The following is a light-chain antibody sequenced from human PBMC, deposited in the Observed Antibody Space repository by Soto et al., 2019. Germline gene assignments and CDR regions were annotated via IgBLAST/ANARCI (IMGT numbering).Light chain of an antibody. CDR1: SSNIGSNY. V-gene: IGLV1-47*01. J-gene: IGLJ3*02. CDR3: AAWDDSLSGPWV. Sequence: QSVLTQPPSASGTPGQRVTISCSGSSSNIGSNYVYWYQQLPGTAPKLLIYRNNQRPSGVPDRFSGSKSGTSASLAISGLRSEDEADYYCAAWDDSLSGPWVFVGGTQLTVL. CDR2: RNN.